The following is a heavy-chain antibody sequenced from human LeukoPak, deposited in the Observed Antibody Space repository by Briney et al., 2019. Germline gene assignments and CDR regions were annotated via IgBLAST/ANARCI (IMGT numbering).Heavy chain of an antibody. J-gene: IGHJ3*02. V-gene: IGHV1-2*02. CDR1: GYTFTGYY. CDR2: INPNSGGT. D-gene: IGHD3-10*01. Sequence: ASVKVSCKASGYTFTGYYMHWVRQAPGQGLEWMGWINPNSGGTNYAQKFQGGVTMTRDTSISTAYMELSRLRSDDTAVYYCARDALLWLAFDIWGQGTMVTVSS. CDR3: ARDALLWLAFDI.